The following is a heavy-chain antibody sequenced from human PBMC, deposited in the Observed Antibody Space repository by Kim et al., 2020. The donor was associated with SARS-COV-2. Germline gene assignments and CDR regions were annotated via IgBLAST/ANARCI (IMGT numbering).Heavy chain of an antibody. V-gene: IGHV3-21*01. CDR1: GFTFSSYS. J-gene: IGHJ6*02. CDR2: ISSSSSYI. D-gene: IGHD6-6*01. Sequence: GGSLRLSCAASGFTFSSYSMNWVRQAPGKGLEWVSSISSSSSYIYYADSVKGRFTISRDNAKNSLYLQMNSLRAEDTAVYYCARDIGAQKIAARPHYYYGMDVWGQGTTVTVSS. CDR3: ARDIGAQKIAARPHYYYGMDV.